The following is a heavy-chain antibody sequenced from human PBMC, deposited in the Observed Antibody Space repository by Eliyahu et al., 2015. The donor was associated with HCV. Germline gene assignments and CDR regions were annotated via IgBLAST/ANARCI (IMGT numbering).Heavy chain of an antibody. CDR3: AKLRRPSGDYYNTRAYYQPLFDF. V-gene: IGHV3-23*01. J-gene: IGHJ4*02. D-gene: IGHD3-22*01. CDR1: GFPFRPCP. CDR2: IXGSGDXT. Sequence: EMQLLESGGGLVQPGGSLRLSCAAXGFPFRPCPMSLVRLAPGRXLGWVSGIXGSGDXTXYADSXKGRFTISRDNSKNTLFLQMSSLRADDTAVYYCAKLRRPSGDYYNTRAYYQPLFDFWGQGVLVTVSS.